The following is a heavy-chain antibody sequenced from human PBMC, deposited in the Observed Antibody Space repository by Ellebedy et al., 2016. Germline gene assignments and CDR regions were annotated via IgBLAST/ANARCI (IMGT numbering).Heavy chain of an antibody. V-gene: IGHV4-59*08. CDR3: ARTLYSLRQLLWYFDY. J-gene: IGHJ4*02. CDR1: GGSISSYY. D-gene: IGHD2-2*01. Sequence: GSLRLXXTVSGGSISSYYWSWIRQPPGKGLEWIGYIYYSGSTNYNPSLKSRVTISVDTSKNQFSLKLSSVTAADTAVYYCARTLYSLRQLLWYFDYWGQGTLVTVSS. CDR2: IYYSGST.